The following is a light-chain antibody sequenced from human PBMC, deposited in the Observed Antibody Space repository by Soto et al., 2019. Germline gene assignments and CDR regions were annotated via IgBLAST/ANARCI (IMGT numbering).Light chain of an antibody. CDR3: CSYAGSYTYV. Sequence: QSVLTQPRSVSGSPGQSVTISCTGTSSDVGGCNYVSWYQQHPGKAPKLMIYDVSKRPSGVPDRFSGSKSGNTASLTISGLQAEDEADYYCCSYAGSYTYVVGTGTKVTV. CDR2: DVS. J-gene: IGLJ1*01. CDR1: SSDVGGCNY. V-gene: IGLV2-11*01.